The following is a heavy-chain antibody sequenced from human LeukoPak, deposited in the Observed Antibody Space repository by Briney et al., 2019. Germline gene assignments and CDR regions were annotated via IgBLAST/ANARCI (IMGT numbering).Heavy chain of an antibody. CDR2: ISSSGSTI. J-gene: IGHJ4*02. Sequence: GGSLRLSCAASGFTFSSYEMNWVRQAPGKGLEWVSYISSSGSTIYYADSVKGRFTISRDNAKNSLYLQMNSLRAEDTAVYYCARLIYDSSGYQLADYWGQGTLVTVSS. D-gene: IGHD3-22*01. CDR1: GFTFSSYE. CDR3: ARLIYDSSGYQLADY. V-gene: IGHV3-48*03.